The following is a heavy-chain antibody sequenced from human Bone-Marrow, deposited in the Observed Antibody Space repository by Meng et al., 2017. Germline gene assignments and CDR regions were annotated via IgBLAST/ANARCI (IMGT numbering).Heavy chain of an antibody. CDR3: ARVVMTTVTIDY. Sequence: GESLKISCVASGFTFSSYEMNWVRQASGKGLEWVAYISGSGGNTYYVDSVKGRFAISRVNAKNSLYLQMNSLRAEDTAIYYCARVVMTTVTIDYWGQGTLVTVSS. J-gene: IGHJ4*02. V-gene: IGHV3-48*03. CDR1: GFTFSSYE. CDR2: ISGSGGNT. D-gene: IGHD4-17*01.